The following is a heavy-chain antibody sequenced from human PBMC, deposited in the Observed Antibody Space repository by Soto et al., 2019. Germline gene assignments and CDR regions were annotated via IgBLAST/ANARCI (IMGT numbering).Heavy chain of an antibody. V-gene: IGHV3-23*01. J-gene: IGHJ5*02. CDR1: GFTFGTTG. D-gene: IGHD3-10*01. Sequence: GGSLRLSCAASGFTFGTTGMSWVRQAPGEGLEWVSTIDGSGGITYYADSVKGRFTISRDNSRNTVYLQMNSLRGDDTALYYCVKNSGWFNTWGQGALVTVSS. CDR3: VKNSGWFNT. CDR2: IDGSGGIT.